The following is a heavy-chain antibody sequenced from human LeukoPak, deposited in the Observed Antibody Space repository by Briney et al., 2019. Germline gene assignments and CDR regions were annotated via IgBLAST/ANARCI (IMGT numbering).Heavy chain of an antibody. V-gene: IGHV3-7*01. D-gene: IGHD1-26*01. Sequence: GGSLRLSCAASGFTFSSYWMSWVRQAPGKGLEWVANIKQDGSEKSYVDSVKGRFTISRDNAKNSLYLQMNSQRAEDTAVYYCARKGIVGATKEGYYFDYWGQGTLVTVSS. CDR3: ARKGIVGATKEGYYFDY. CDR2: IKQDGSEK. CDR1: GFTFSSYW. J-gene: IGHJ4*02.